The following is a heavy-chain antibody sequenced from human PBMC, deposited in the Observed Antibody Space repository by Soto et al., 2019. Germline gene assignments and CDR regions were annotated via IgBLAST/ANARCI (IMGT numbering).Heavy chain of an antibody. Sequence: GASVKVSCKASGGTFSSYAISWVRQAPGQGLEWMGGIIPIFGTANYAQKFQGRVTITADESTSTAYMELSSLRSEDTAVYYCARRVRIGRDFSFDYWGQGTLVTAPQ. CDR2: IIPIFGTA. CDR1: GGTFSSYA. V-gene: IGHV1-69*13. CDR3: ARRVRIGRDFSFDY. J-gene: IGHJ4*02.